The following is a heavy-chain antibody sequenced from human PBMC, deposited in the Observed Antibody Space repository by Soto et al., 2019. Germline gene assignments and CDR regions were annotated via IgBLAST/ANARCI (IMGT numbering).Heavy chain of an antibody. CDR3: ARGGKLRFLEWLSREHSPRYYYYGMDV. D-gene: IGHD3-3*01. CDR2: IIPIFGTA. J-gene: IGHJ6*02. CDR1: GGTFSSYA. Sequence: QVQLVQSGAEVKKPGSSVKVSCKASGGTFSSYAISWVRQAPGQGLEWMGGIIPIFGTANYAQKFQGRVTITADESTSTASMELSSLRSEDTAVYYCARGGKLRFLEWLSREHSPRYYYYGMDVWGQGTTVTVSS. V-gene: IGHV1-69*12.